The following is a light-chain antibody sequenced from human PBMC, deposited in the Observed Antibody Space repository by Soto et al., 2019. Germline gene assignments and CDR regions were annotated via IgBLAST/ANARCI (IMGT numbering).Light chain of an antibody. Sequence: EIVLTHSPGTLSLSPGERATLPCRASQSVKSSYLAWYQHKPGQAPRLLIYGTSSRATGIPDRFSGSGSGTDFTLTISRLEPEDFAVYYRQQYGSSPITFGQGTRLEI. CDR2: GTS. CDR3: QQYGSSPIT. CDR1: QSVKSSY. V-gene: IGKV3-20*01. J-gene: IGKJ5*01.